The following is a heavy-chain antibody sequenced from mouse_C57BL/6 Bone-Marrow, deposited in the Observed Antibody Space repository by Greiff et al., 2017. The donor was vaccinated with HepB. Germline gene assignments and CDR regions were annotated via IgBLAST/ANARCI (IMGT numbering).Heavy chain of an antibody. CDR3: ARPQLRLWCAY. D-gene: IGHD3-2*02. V-gene: IGHV1-18*01. CDR1: GYTFTDYN. Sequence: VQLQQSGPELVKPGASVKISCKASGYTFTDYNMDWVKQSHGKSLEWIGDINPNNGGTIYNQKFKGKATLTVDKSSSTAYMELRSLTSEDTAVYYCARPQLRLWCAYWGQGTLVTVSA. J-gene: IGHJ3*01. CDR2: INPNNGGT.